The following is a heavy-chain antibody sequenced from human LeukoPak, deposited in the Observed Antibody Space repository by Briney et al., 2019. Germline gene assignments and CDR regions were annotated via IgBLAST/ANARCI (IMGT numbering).Heavy chain of an antibody. CDR2: IIPIFGIA. Sequence: ASVKVSCKASGGTFSSYAISWVRQAPGQGLEWMGRIIPIFGIANYAQKFQGRVTITADKSTSTAYMELSSLRSDDTAVYYCASTGTTGMDVWGQGTTVTVSS. D-gene: IGHD1-7*01. CDR1: GGTFSSYA. CDR3: ASTGTTGMDV. V-gene: IGHV1-69*04. J-gene: IGHJ6*02.